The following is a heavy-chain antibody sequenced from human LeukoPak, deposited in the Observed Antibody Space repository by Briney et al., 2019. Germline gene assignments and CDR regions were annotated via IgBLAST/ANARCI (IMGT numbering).Heavy chain of an antibody. CDR3: AGHPYDFWSGPFDN. J-gene: IGHJ4*02. Sequence: PSETLPLTCSVSGGSISSRDYYWAWIRQPPGKGLEWIGTIYYSGSTFYNPSLKTRVTMSVDTAESQFSLRLTSVTAADTAVYYCAGHPYDFWSGPFDNWGQGTLVTVSS. D-gene: IGHD3-3*01. V-gene: IGHV4-39*01. CDR2: IYYSGST. CDR1: GGSISSRDYY.